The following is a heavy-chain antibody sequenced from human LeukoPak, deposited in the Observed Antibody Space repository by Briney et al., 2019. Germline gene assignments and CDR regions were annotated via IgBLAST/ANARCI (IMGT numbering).Heavy chain of an antibody. J-gene: IGHJ2*01. CDR3: ARVVVTAFGYFDL. D-gene: IGHD2-2*01. Sequence: PSETLSLTYTVSGGSISSGDYYWSWIRQPPGEGLEWIGYIYYSGSTYYNPSLKSRVTISVDTSKNQFSLKLSSVTAADTAVYYCARVVVTAFGYFDLWGRGTLVTVSS. V-gene: IGHV4-30-4*01. CDR2: IYYSGST. CDR1: GGSISSGDYY.